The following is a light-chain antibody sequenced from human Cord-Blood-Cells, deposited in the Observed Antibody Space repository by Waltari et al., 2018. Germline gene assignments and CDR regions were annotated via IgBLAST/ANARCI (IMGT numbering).Light chain of an antibody. J-gene: IGLJ2*01. CDR1: KLGDKY. Sequence: SYELTQPPSVSVSPGQTASITCSGDKLGDKYACWYQQKPGQSPVLVIYHDSKRPSGIPERFSGSNSGNTATLTISGTQARDEADYYCQAWDSSTDVVFGGGTKLTVL. V-gene: IGLV3-1*01. CDR2: HDS. CDR3: QAWDSSTDVV.